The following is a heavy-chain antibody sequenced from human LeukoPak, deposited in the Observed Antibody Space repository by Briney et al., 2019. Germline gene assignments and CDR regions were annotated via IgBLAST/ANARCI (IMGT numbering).Heavy chain of an antibody. J-gene: IGHJ4*02. CDR2: IQSKTDTGTI. Sequence: GGSLRLSCEASGFTFSNVCMSWVRQAPGKGLEWVGRIQSKTDTGTIEYAAPVKGRFTISRDDSKNTLYLQMNSLKTEDTAVCYCTTVSYYDSSGYGYWGQGTLVTVSS. CDR3: TTVSYYDSSGYGY. D-gene: IGHD3-22*01. CDR1: GFTFSNVC. V-gene: IGHV3-15*01.